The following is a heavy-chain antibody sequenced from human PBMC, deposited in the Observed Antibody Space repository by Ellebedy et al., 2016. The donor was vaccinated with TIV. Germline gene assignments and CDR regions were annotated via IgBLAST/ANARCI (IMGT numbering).Heavy chain of an antibody. V-gene: IGHV3-74*01. D-gene: IGHD6-13*01. Sequence: GGSLRLSCVASGFTFSSYWMQWVRQVPGRGLVWVSRINTDGSTIDYADSVKGRLTISRDNAKDTLYLQINSLRAEDTAIYYCVRGGLPAAGDYWGQGTLVTVSS. J-gene: IGHJ4*02. CDR1: GFTFSSYW. CDR3: VRGGLPAAGDY. CDR2: INTDGSTI.